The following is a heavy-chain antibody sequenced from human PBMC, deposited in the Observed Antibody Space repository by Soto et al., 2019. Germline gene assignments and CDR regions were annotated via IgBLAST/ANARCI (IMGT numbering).Heavy chain of an antibody. V-gene: IGHV3-30*03. Sequence: QVQLVESGGGVVQPGRSLRLSCAVSGFTVSTYGMHWVRKAPGKGMEWVAVISRDGGTKYYADSVKGRFTIPRDNSRNTLYLEMNSLRGDDMAVYYCTGEVASGYWGQGTLVTFSS. CDR1: GFTVSTYG. J-gene: IGHJ4*02. D-gene: IGHD2-8*02. CDR3: TGEVASGY. CDR2: ISRDGGTK.